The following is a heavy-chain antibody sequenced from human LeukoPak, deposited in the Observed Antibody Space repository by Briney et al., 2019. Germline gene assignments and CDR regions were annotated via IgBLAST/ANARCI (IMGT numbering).Heavy chain of an antibody. CDR2: ISSSSSYI. J-gene: IGHJ4*02. D-gene: IGHD3-9*01. V-gene: IGHV3-21*01. CDR1: GFTFSSYS. Sequence: GGSLRLSCAASGFTFSSYSMNWVRQAPGKGLEWVSSISSSSSYIYYADSVKGRFTISRDNAKNSLYLQMNSLRAEDTAVYYCARDAEYYDILTGTVKYFDYWGQGTLVTVSS. CDR3: ARDAEYYDILTGTVKYFDY.